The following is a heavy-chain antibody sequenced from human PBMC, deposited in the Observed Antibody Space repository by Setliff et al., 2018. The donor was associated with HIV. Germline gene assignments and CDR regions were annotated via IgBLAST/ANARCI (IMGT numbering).Heavy chain of an antibody. CDR1: GDSISSYF. Sequence: ETLSLTCTVSGDSISSYFWSWIRQSPGKGLEWLGHIYSSGSTNYNPSLKSRVTISVDTSKNQFFLKLSSVNAADTAVYYCARKGSSSRSQEYYYDFWGQGTLVTVSS. D-gene: IGHD6-13*01. V-gene: IGHV4-4*09. CDR2: IYSSGST. CDR3: ARKGSSSRSQEYYYDF. J-gene: IGHJ4*02.